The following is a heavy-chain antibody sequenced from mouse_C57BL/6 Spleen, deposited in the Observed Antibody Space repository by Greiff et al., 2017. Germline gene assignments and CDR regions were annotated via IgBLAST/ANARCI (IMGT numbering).Heavy chain of an antibody. CDR3: ALYYYGSRSFAY. D-gene: IGHD1-1*01. V-gene: IGHV1-55*01. CDR1: GYTFTSYW. J-gene: IGHJ3*01. Sequence: VKLQQPGAELVKPGASVKMSCKASGYTFTSYWITWVKQRPGQGLEWIGDIYPGSGSTNYNEKFKSKATLTVDTSSSTAYMQLSSLTSEDSAVYYCALYYYGSRSFAYWGQGTLVTVSA. CDR2: IYPGSGST.